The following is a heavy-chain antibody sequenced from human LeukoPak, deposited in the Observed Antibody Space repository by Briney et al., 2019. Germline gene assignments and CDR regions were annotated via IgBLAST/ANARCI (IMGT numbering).Heavy chain of an antibody. CDR1: GFPVSSNY. V-gene: IGHV3-74*01. Sequence: GGSLRLSCAASGFPVSSNYMSRGRQAPGEGLVWVSRINSDGSSTSYADSVKGRFTISRDNAKNTLYLQMNSLRAEDTAVYYCAQYSSSWYVSDIWGQGTMVTVSS. CDR3: AQYSSSWYVSDI. D-gene: IGHD6-13*01. CDR2: INSDGSST. J-gene: IGHJ3*02.